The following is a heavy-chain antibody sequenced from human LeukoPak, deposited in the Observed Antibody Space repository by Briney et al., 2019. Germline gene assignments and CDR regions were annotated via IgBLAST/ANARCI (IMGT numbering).Heavy chain of an antibody. CDR1: GFTFSSYW. Sequence: PGGSLRLSCAASGFTFSSYWMHWVRHAPGKGLVWVSRINSDGSSTSYADSVKGRFTISRDNAKNTLYLQMNSLRAEDTAVYYCARIPGYSYGNDGVDFDYWGQGTLVTVSS. J-gene: IGHJ4*02. CDR2: INSDGSST. D-gene: IGHD5-18*01. CDR3: ARIPGYSYGNDGVDFDY. V-gene: IGHV3-74*01.